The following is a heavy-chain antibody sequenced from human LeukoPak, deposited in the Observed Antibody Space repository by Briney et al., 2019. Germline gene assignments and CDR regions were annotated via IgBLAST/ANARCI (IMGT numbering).Heavy chain of an antibody. CDR1: GFTFSDYY. CDR2: IYSDGRT. D-gene: IGHD3-22*01. J-gene: IGHJ4*02. V-gene: IGHV3-66*01. Sequence: GGSLRLSCAASGFTFSDYYMSWVRQAPGKGLEWVSVIYSDGRTFYADSVKGRFTISRDNSKNTLYLQMNSLRAEDTAVYYCARESNSGYYLSYWGQGTLVTVSS. CDR3: ARESNSGYYLSY.